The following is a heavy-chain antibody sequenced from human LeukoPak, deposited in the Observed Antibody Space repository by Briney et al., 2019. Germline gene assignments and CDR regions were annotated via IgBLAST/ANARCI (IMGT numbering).Heavy chain of an antibody. CDR1: GFPFTTYA. V-gene: IGHV3-23*01. CDR2: ISSTGYTT. J-gene: IGHJ4*02. Sequence: GGSLRLSCAASGFPFTTYAMNWVRQAPGKGLEWVSVISSTGYTTYYADSVKDRFTVSRDNSQNTLYLQMNSLRAEDTAVYYCAKRRDSSARPFDYWGQGTLVTVSS. D-gene: IGHD6-6*01. CDR3: AKRRDSSARPFDY.